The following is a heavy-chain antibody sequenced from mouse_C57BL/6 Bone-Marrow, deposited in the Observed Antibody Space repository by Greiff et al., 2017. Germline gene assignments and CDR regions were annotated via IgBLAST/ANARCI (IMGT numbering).Heavy chain of an antibody. J-gene: IGHJ1*03. D-gene: IGHD2-4*01. V-gene: IGHV10-3*01. CDR2: IRSKSSNYAT. CDR3: GRENDYDRYFDV. CDR1: GFTFNTYA. Sequence: EPGGGLVQPKGSLKLSCAASGFTFNTYAMHWVRQAPGKGLEWVARIRSKSSNYATYYADSVKDRFTISRDDSQSMLYLQMNNLKTEDTAMYYCGRENDYDRYFDVWGTGTTVTVSS.